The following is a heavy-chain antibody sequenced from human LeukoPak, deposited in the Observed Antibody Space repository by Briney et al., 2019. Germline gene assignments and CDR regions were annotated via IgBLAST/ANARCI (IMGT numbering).Heavy chain of an antibody. V-gene: IGHV3-23*01. D-gene: IGHD6-19*01. J-gene: IGHJ4*02. CDR1: GFTVSSYA. Sequence: GGSLRLSCAASGFTVSSYAMNWVRQAPGKGLQWISAISSSGGSTHYADSVKGRFTISRENSKNTLYLQMNSLRAEDTAVYYCAKGRESEQWLVRPFDYWGQGTLVTVSS. CDR3: AKGRESEQWLVRPFDY. CDR2: ISSSGGST.